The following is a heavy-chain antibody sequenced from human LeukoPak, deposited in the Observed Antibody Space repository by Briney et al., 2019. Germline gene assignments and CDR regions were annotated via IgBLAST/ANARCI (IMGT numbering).Heavy chain of an antibody. D-gene: IGHD3-9*01. CDR1: GGSFSGYY. CDR3: ARGFDILTGYPYYFDY. Sequence: SETLSLTCAVYGGSFSGYYWSWIRQPPGKGLEWIGEINHSGSTSYNPSLKSRVTISVDTSKNQFSLKLSSVTAADTAVYYCARGFDILTGYPYYFDYWGQGTLVTVSS. J-gene: IGHJ4*02. CDR2: INHSGST. V-gene: IGHV4-34*01.